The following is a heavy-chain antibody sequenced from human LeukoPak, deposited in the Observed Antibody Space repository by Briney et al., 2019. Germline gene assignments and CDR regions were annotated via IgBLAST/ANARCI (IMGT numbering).Heavy chain of an antibody. V-gene: IGHV3-74*01. CDR2: IKSDGST. Sequence: GGSLRLSCAASGFTFSSYWMHWVRQAPGMGLVWVSRIKSDGSTNYADCVKGRFTISRDNAKNTVSLQMNSLRAEDTGVYYCARAPSEIGGYYPEYFRHWGQGTLVTVSS. J-gene: IGHJ1*01. CDR3: ARAPSEIGGYYPEYFRH. CDR1: GFTFSSYW. D-gene: IGHD3-22*01.